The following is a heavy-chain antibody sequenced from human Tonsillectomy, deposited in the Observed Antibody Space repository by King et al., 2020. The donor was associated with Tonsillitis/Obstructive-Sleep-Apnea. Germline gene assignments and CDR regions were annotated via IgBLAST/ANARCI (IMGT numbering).Heavy chain of an antibody. CDR3: ARHLEGGVAARPGYYYYGMDV. V-gene: IGHV4-39*01. CDR2: IYYTGST. J-gene: IGHJ6*02. D-gene: IGHD6-6*01. Sequence: LQLQESGPGLVKPSETLSLTCIVSGGSISSSSYYWGWIRQPPGKGLEWIGSIYYTGSTYYNPSLKSRVTISVDTSKNQVSLKLSSVTAAETAVYYCARHLEGGVAARPGYYYYGMDVWGQGTTVTVSS. CDR1: GGSISSSSYY.